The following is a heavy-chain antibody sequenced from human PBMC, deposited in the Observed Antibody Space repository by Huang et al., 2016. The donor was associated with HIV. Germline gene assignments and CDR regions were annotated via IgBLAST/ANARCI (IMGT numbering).Heavy chain of an antibody. V-gene: IGHV1-69*13. CDR3: ARGQLGSYGDYDVLY. Sequence: QVQLVQSGAEVKTPGSSVQVSCKASGGTFSKYAISWVRQAAGQGLEWVGGIMPMFGTPNYARKFQGRVTITADESTSTTYVEVSSLRSEDTALYYCARGQLGSYGDYDVLYWGQGTLVTVSS. J-gene: IGHJ4*02. CDR2: IMPMFGTP. CDR1: GGTFSKYA. D-gene: IGHD4-17*01.